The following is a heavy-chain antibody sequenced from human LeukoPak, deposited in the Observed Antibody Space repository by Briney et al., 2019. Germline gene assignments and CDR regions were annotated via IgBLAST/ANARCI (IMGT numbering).Heavy chain of an antibody. D-gene: IGHD4-17*01. V-gene: IGHV3-23*01. CDR2: ISGSGGST. J-gene: IGHJ4*02. CDR1: GFTFSSYA. CDR3: AKALVYGDHY. Sequence: GGSLRLSCAASGFTFSSYAMSGVRQAPGKALEWVSAISGSGGSTYYPDSVKGRFTISRDNSKNTLYLQINSLRAEDTAVYYCAKALVYGDHYGGRGTLVTVPT.